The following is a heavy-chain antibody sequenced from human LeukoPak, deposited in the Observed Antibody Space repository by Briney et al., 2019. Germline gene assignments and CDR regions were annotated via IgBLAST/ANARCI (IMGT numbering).Heavy chain of an antibody. CDR2: IGQDGSEN. J-gene: IGHJ4*02. D-gene: IGHD6-19*01. V-gene: IGHV3-7*01. CDR3: ARGGGWYFDY. CDR1: GFSFSGFW. Sequence: GGSLRLSCAASGFSFSGFWMSWLRQAPGEGLEWVASIGQDGSENYYVDSVKGRFTISRDNAKNSLYLQMNSLRVEDTAVYYCARGGGWYFDYWGQGALITASS.